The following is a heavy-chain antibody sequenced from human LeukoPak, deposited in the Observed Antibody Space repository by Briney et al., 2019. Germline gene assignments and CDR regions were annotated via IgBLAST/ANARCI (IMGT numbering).Heavy chain of an antibody. CDR3: ANYGSGSYRDAFDI. J-gene: IGHJ3*02. V-gene: IGHV3-48*01. CDR1: GFTFSSYW. Sequence: GGSLRLSCAASGFTFSSYWMSWVRQAPGKGLEWVSYISSSSSTIYYADSVKGRFTISRDNAKNSLYLQMNSLRAEDTAVYYCANYGSGSYRDAFDIWGQGTMVTVSS. D-gene: IGHD3-10*01. CDR2: ISSSSSTI.